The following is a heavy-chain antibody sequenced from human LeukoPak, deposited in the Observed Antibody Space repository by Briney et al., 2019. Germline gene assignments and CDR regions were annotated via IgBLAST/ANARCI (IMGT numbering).Heavy chain of an antibody. V-gene: IGHV1-24*01. Sequence: ASVKVSCKVSGYTLTELSMHWVRQAPGKGLEWMGGFDPEDGETIYAQKFQGRVTMTEDTSTDTAYMGLSSLRSEDTAVYYCATDSSNGAYGGHPLHYYYYMDVWGKGTTVTVSS. CDR2: FDPEDGET. D-gene: IGHD2-8*01. J-gene: IGHJ6*03. CDR1: GYTLTELS. CDR3: ATDSSNGAYGGHPLHYYYYMDV.